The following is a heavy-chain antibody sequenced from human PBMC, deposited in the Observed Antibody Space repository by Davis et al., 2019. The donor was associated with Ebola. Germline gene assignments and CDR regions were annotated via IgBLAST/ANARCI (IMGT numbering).Heavy chain of an antibody. Sequence: GESLKISCAASGFIFSSYAMHWVRQAPGKGLEWVAVISYDGSNKYYADSVKGRFTISRDNSKDSAYLQMTSLRVEDTAVYYCATRFSNSDGALDIWGRGTLVTVSS. CDR3: ATRFSNSDGALDI. V-gene: IGHV3-30-3*01. CDR1: GFIFSSYA. D-gene: IGHD1-7*01. CDR2: ISYDGSNK. J-gene: IGHJ3*02.